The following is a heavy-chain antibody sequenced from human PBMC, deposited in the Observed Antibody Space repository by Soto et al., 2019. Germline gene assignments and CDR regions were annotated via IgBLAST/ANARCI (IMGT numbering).Heavy chain of an antibody. CDR2: IIPILGIA. CDR3: AREATMVRGVIIDAFDI. V-gene: IGHV1-69*10. Sequence: SVKVSCKASGGTFSSYAISWVRQAPGQGLEWMGGIIPILGIANYAQKFQGRVTITADKSTSTAYMELSSLRSEDTAVYYCAREATMVRGVIIDAFDIWGQGTMVTVSS. J-gene: IGHJ3*02. CDR1: GGTFSSYA. D-gene: IGHD3-10*01.